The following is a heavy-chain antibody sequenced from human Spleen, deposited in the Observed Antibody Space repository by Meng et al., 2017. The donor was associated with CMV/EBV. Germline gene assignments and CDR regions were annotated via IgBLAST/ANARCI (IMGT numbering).Heavy chain of an antibody. CDR3: AREQLGLDY. D-gene: IGHD6-13*01. V-gene: IGHV4-34*10. J-gene: IGHJ4*02. CDR2: INHSGST. CDR1: GGSFSGYY. Sequence: HVELEESGLGLVKPLETLSLTCTVYGGSFSGYYWSWFRQPPGKGLEWIGEINHSGSTNYNPSLKSRVTMSVDTSKNQFSLKLSSVTAADTAVYYCAREQLGLDYWGQGTLVTVSS.